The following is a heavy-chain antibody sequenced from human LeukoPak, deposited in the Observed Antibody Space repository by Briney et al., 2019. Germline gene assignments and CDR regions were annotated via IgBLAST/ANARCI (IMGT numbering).Heavy chain of an antibody. CDR3: ASVGSGSYYQGYFDY. Sequence: PSETLSLTCAVYGGSLSDYYWSWIRQPPGKGLEWIGEINHSGSSNYNPSLKSRVTISVDTSKNQFSLKLSSVTAADTAVYYCASVGSGSYYQGYFDYWGQGTLVTVSS. CDR1: GGSLSDYY. CDR2: INHSGSS. D-gene: IGHD3-10*01. V-gene: IGHV4-34*01. J-gene: IGHJ4*02.